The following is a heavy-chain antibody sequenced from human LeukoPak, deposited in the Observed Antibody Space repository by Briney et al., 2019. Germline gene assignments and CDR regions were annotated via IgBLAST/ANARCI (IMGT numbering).Heavy chain of an antibody. D-gene: IGHD3-10*01. V-gene: IGHV4-34*01. CDR2: INHSGSA. CDR1: GGSFSGYY. CDR3: ARSTITMVRGVIQYYFDY. J-gene: IGHJ4*02. Sequence: SETLSLTCAVYGGSFSGYYWSWIRQPPGKGLEWIGEINHSGSANYDPSLKSRVTISVDTSKNQFSLKLRSVTAADTAVYYCARSTITMVRGVIQYYFDYWGQGTLVTVSS.